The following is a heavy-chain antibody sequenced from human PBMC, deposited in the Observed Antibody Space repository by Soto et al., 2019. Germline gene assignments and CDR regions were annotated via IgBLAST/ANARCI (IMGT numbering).Heavy chain of an antibody. CDR2: MYWDENK. Sequence: QITLKESGPTLVKPTQTLTLTCTCTGFSLNTGGMGVGWIRQHPGKALEWLALMYWDENKFYSPSLKSRLTISKDTSKNQVVLTMTQMDTVDTATYFCARIYCAGGNCYRLGGFYYGMDVWGQGTTVTVSS. CDR1: GFSLNTGGMG. V-gene: IGHV2-5*02. CDR3: ARIYCAGGNCYRLGGFYYGMDV. D-gene: IGHD2-21*01. J-gene: IGHJ6*02.